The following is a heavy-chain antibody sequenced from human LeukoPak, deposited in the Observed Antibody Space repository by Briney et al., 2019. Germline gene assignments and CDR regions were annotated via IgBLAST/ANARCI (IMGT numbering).Heavy chain of an antibody. CDR2: VTAFNENT. CDR1: GFALTTYN. CDR3: ARSAVGIVVVGVFDY. Sequence: ASVKVSCKASGFALTTYNIVWLRQAPGQGLEWVGWVTAFNENTHYSRKVQGRVTMTRDRSTDTAYMELRSLRFDDTAVYYCARSAVGIVVVGVFDYWGQGTLVTVSS. D-gene: IGHD3-22*01. V-gene: IGHV1-18*01. J-gene: IGHJ4*02.